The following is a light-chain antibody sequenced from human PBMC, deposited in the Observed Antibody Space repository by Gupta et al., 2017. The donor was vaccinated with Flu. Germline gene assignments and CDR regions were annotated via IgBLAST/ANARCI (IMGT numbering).Light chain of an antibody. CDR2: SNN. CDR1: SSNIGSNS. CDR3: AALDDSLNGPV. Sequence: QSVLTQPPSASGTPGQRVTISCSGSSSNIGSNSVNWYQQLPRTAPRLLIYSNNRRPSGVPDRFSGSKSGTSASLAISGLQSKDEADYYCAALDDSLNGPVFGGGTKVTVL. V-gene: IGLV1-44*01. J-gene: IGLJ2*01.